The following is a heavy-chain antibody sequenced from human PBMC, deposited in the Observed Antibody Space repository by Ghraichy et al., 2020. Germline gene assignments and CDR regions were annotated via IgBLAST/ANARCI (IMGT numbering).Heavy chain of an antibody. J-gene: IGHJ4*02. D-gene: IGHD3-16*01. CDR1: NASISSGFDY. Sequence: SETLSLTCAVSNASISSGFDYWSWIRQPAGKGLEWIGRIYSGGTTTYNPSLKSRVSVSLDAAKNQFSLSLSSVTAADTATYYCARGGGDTRPFHWGQGIMVTVSS. CDR3: ARGGGDTRPFH. V-gene: IGHV4-61*02. CDR2: IYSGGTT.